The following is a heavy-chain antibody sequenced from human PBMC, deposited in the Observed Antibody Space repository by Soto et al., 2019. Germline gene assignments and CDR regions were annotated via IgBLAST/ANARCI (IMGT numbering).Heavy chain of an antibody. CDR2: IYYSGST. D-gene: IGHD5-12*01. CDR3: ARITTIPGVPYYYYGMDV. Sequence: PSETLSLTCTVSVGSISSYYWSWIRQPPGKGLEWIGYIYYSGSTNYNPSLKSRVTISVDTSKNQFSLKLSSVTAADTAVYYCARITTIPGVPYYYYGMDVWGQGTTVTVSS. J-gene: IGHJ6*02. CDR1: VGSISSYY. V-gene: IGHV4-59*01.